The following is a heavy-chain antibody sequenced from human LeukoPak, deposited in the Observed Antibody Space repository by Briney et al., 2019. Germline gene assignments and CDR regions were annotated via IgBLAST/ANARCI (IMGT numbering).Heavy chain of an antibody. V-gene: IGHV3-48*02. CDR2: ISSSSSTI. CDR1: GFIFDDYD. Sequence: GGSLRLSCAASGFIFDDYDMNWVRQAPGKGLEWVSYISSSSSTIYYADSVKGRFTISRDNAKNSLYLQMNSLRDEDTAVYYCARARYFDFWGQGTLVTVSS. J-gene: IGHJ4*02. CDR3: ARARYFDF. D-gene: IGHD1-14*01.